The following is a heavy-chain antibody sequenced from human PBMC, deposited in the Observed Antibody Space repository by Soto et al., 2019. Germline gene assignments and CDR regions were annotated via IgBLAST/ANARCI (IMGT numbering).Heavy chain of an antibody. J-gene: IGHJ5*02. D-gene: IGHD6-19*01. CDR2: IYYSGST. CDR1: GGSISSSSYY. V-gene: IGHV4-39*01. CDR3: ASIAVDEWYWLDP. Sequence: PSETLSLTCTVSGGSISSSSYYWGWIRQPPGKGLEWIGSIYYSGSTYYNPSLKSRVTISVDTSKNQFSLKLSSVTAADTAVYYCASIAVDEWYWLDPWGQGTLGTVSS.